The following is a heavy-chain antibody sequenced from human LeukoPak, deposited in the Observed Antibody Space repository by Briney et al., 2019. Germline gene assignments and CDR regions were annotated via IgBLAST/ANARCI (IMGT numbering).Heavy chain of an antibody. CDR1: GFTVSSNY. V-gene: IGHV3-66*02. Sequence: PGGSLRLSCAASGFTVSSNYMSWLRQAPGKGLEWVSVIYSGGSTYYADSVKGRFTISRYNSKNTLYLQMNSLRAEDTAVYYCARETVVVAGNWFDPWGQGTLVTVSS. CDR2: IYSGGST. D-gene: IGHD2-15*01. J-gene: IGHJ5*02. CDR3: ARETVVVAGNWFDP.